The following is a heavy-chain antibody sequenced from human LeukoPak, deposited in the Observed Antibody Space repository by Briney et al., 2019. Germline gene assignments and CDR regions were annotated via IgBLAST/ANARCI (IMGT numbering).Heavy chain of an antibody. Sequence: KPSETLSLTCSVSGDSISSTTYYWGWIRQPPGKGLEWIGSVYYSGSTFYNPSLTSRVDIAVDTSKNQFSLKLTSVTAADTAIYYCARHVPDNWFDPWGQGTLVTVPS. CDR2: VYYSGST. CDR1: GDSISSTTYY. J-gene: IGHJ5*02. CDR3: ARHVPDNWFDP. V-gene: IGHV4-39*01. D-gene: IGHD3-10*02.